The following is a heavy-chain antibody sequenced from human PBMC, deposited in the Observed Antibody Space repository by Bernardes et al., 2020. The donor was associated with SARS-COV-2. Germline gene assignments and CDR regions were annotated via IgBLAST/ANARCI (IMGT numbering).Heavy chain of an antibody. CDR1: GFTFSNYG. J-gene: IGHJ6*02. CDR2: IWFDGSHK. Sequence: SLRLSCAASGFTFSNYGMHWVRQVPGKGLEWVAVIWFDGSHKDYADSVKGRFTISRDNSRNTLYLQMSSLRAEDTAVYYCARRMTTVTTVYSYYGMDVWGQGTTVTVSS. D-gene: IGHD4-4*01. V-gene: IGHV3-33*01. CDR3: ARRMTTVTTVYSYYGMDV.